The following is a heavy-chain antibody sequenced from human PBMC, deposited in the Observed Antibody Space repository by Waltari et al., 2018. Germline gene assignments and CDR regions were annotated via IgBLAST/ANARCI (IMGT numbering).Heavy chain of an antibody. Sequence: QVQVVQSGAEVKKPGSSVKVSCKASGGTFRNSGINWVRQAPGQGLEWMGGIIPIFGTANYAQKFQGRVTINADESTTTAYMELGSLRSEDTAVYYCAIETRGSSGTDYWGQGTLVTVSS. D-gene: IGHD3-22*01. J-gene: IGHJ4*02. CDR2: IIPIFGTA. CDR3: AIETRGSSGTDY. CDR1: GGTFRNSG. V-gene: IGHV1-69*01.